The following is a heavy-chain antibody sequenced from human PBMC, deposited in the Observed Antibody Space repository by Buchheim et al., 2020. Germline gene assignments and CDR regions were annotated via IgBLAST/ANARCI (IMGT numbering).Heavy chain of an antibody. CDR2: ISYDGRDK. J-gene: IGHJ4*01. D-gene: IGHD4-23*01. CDR3: AQGRVPYGANSPADF. CDR1: GFTFSSNG. Sequence: QVQLVESGGGVVQPGRSLRLSCAASGFTFSSNGLHWVRQAPGKGLEWVAVISYDGRDKYYADSVKGRFIISRDNAKDTLYLQMNSLRTDDTAVYFCAQGRVPYGANSPADFWGHGTL. V-gene: IGHV3-30*18.